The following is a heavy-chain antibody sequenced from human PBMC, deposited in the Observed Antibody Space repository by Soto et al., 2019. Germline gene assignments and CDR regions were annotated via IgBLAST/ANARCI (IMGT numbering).Heavy chain of an antibody. CDR2: IYYSGST. D-gene: IGHD6-13*01. Sequence: SETLSLTCTVSGGSISSSSYYWGWIRQPPGKGLEWIGSIYYSGSTYYNPSLKSRVTISVDTSKNQFSLKLSSVTAADTAVYYCARRVRIAADRFDPWGQGTLVTVSS. CDR1: GGSISSSSYY. J-gene: IGHJ5*02. V-gene: IGHV4-39*01. CDR3: ARRVRIAADRFDP.